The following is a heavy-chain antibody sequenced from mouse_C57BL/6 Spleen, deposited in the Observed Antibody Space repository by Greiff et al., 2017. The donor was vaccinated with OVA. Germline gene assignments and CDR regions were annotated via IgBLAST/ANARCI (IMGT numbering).Heavy chain of an antibody. D-gene: IGHD1-1*01. J-gene: IGHJ3*01. V-gene: IGHV14-2*01. CDR3: ARGDYYGSSYWFAY. CDR2: IDPEDGET. CDR1: GFNIKDYY. Sequence: EVKLVESGAELVKPGASVKLSCTASGFNIKDYYMHWVKQRTEQGLEWIGRIDPEDGETKYAPKFQGKATITADTSSNTAYLQLSSLTSEDTAVYYCARGDYYGSSYWFAYWGQGTLVTVSA.